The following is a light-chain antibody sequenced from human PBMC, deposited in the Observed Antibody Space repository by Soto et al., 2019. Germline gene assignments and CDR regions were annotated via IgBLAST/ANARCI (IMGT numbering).Light chain of an antibody. CDR2: AAS. CDR1: QSITGY. CDR3: QQSYSIPYT. V-gene: IGKV1-39*01. J-gene: IGKJ2*01. Sequence: DIQMTQSPSSLSASVGDRVTITCRASQSITGYLNWYQQKPGKAPQLLIYAASSLQSGVPSRVSGSGSGTDFTLTISSLQPEDFATYYCQQSYSIPYTFGQGTKLEIK.